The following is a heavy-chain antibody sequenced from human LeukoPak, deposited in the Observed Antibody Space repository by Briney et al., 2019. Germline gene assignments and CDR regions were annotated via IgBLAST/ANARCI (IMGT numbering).Heavy chain of an antibody. CDR3: ARASSGRRLFDY. CDR1: GGSVSSDY. Sequence: SETLSLTCTVSGGSVSSDYWSWIRQPPGKGLEWIGYISYSGTTNYNPSLKSRVTISVDTSKNQFSLNLSSVTAADTAVYYCARASSGRRLFDYWGQGTLVTVSS. J-gene: IGHJ4*02. D-gene: IGHD3-3*01. V-gene: IGHV4-59*02. CDR2: ISYSGTT.